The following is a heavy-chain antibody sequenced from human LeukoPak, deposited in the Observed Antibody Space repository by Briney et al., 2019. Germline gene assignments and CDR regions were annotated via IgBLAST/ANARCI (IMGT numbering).Heavy chain of an antibody. J-gene: IGHJ6*03. CDR2: KYDSGST. CDR1: GGSIKSYY. CDR3: ARVRWLNAYYHYYYMDV. D-gene: IGHD3-22*01. Sequence: TETLSLTCTVSGGSIKSYYWSWIRQPPGKGLEWIGYKYDSGSTNYNPFLKSRVTISLDAAKDQFSLRLSSVTAADTALYYCARVRWLNAYYHYYYMDVWGKGTTVTASS. V-gene: IGHV4-59*01.